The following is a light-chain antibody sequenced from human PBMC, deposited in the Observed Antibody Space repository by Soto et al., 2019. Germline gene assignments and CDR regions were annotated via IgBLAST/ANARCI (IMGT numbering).Light chain of an antibody. V-gene: IGLV1-40*01. J-gene: IGLJ2*01. CDR3: QSFDSSLTGVV. CDR1: SSNIGAGYD. Sequence: QSVLTQPPSLSGDPGQRVTISCTGSSSNIGAGYDVHWYQQLPGTAPKLLIYVNSNRPSGVPDRFSGSKSDTSASLAITGLQAEDEADYYCQSFDSSLTGVVFGGGTKLTVL. CDR2: VNS.